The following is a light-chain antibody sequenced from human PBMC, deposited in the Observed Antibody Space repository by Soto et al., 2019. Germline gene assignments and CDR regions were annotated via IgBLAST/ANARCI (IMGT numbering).Light chain of an antibody. CDR2: EDT. CDR3: SSYAGSSTYVV. V-gene: IGLV2-23*01. CDR1: SSDVVSYNL. J-gene: IGLJ2*01. Sequence: QSALTQPASVSGSPGQSITISCTGTSSDVVSYNLVSWYQQHPGKAPKLMIYEDTKRPSGISNRFSGSKSGNTASLTISGLQAEDEADYYCSSYAGSSTYVVFGGGTKLTVL.